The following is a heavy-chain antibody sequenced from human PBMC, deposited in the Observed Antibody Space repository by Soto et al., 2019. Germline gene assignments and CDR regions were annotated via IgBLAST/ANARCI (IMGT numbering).Heavy chain of an antibody. J-gene: IGHJ5*02. D-gene: IGHD3-9*01. V-gene: IGHV3-33*01. CDR2: IWYDGSNK. Sequence: QVQLVESGGGVVQPGRSLRLSCAASGFTFSSYGMHWVRQAPGKGLEWVAVIWYDGSNKYYADSVKGRFTISRDNSKITLYLQMNSLRAEDTAVYYCARDLSGWFDPWGQGTLVTVSS. CDR1: GFTFSSYG. CDR3: ARDLSGWFDP.